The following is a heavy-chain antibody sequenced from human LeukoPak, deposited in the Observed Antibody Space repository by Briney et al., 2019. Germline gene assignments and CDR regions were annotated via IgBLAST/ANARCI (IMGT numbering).Heavy chain of an antibody. J-gene: IGHJ4*02. V-gene: IGHV3-23*01. CDR3: ARAMMVVANLWGVYVY. Sequence: GGSLRLSCAASGFTFSDYTINWVRQAPGKGLEWVSGLSGSGGTTYYADSVKGRFTISRDNSKNTLYLQMDSLRAEDTAVYFCARAMMVVANLWGVYVYWGQGTLVTVSS. CDR2: LSGSGGTT. CDR1: GFTFSDYT. D-gene: IGHD3-22*01.